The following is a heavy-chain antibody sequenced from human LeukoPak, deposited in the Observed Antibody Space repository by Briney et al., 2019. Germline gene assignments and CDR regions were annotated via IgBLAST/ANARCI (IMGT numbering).Heavy chain of an antibody. D-gene: IGHD3-22*01. J-gene: IGHJ4*02. CDR3: AREGGKGSYYYDSSDLCNFDY. CDR2: ITYDGKNQ. V-gene: IGHV3-30*03. CDR1: GFTFRNYG. Sequence: PGGSLRLSCAASGFTFRNYGMHWVRQAPGKGLEWVTVITYDGKNQYYADSVKGRFTISRDNSKNTLYLQMNSLRAEDTAVYYCAREGGKGSYYYDSSDLCNFDYWGQGTLVTVSS.